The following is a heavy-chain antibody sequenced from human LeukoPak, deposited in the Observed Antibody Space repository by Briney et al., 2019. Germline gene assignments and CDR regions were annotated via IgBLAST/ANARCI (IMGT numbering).Heavy chain of an antibody. V-gene: IGHV3-7*03. D-gene: IGHD2-15*01. CDR3: ARSVAASRDY. CDR2: INQDGSQK. Sequence: GGSLRLSCAASGFTFSTYWMSWVRQAPGKGLEWVAIINQDGSQKYYVDSVKGRFTISRDNAKNSLYLQMNSLRAEDTALYYCARSVAASRDYWGQGTLVTVSS. J-gene: IGHJ4*02. CDR1: GFTFSTYW.